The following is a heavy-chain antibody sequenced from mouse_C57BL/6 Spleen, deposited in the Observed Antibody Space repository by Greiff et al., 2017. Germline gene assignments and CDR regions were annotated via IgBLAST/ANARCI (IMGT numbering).Heavy chain of an antibody. CDR2: IGPGSGST. V-gene: IGHV1-77*01. CDR3: AIEGFITTVVAPTLFDY. Sequence: QVQLQQSGAELVKPGASVKISCKASGYTFTDYYINWVKQRPGQGLEWIGKIGPGSGSTYYNEKFKGKATLTADKSSSTAYMQLSSLTSEDSAVYFCAIEGFITTVVAPTLFDYWGQGTTLTVSS. J-gene: IGHJ2*01. D-gene: IGHD1-1*01. CDR1: GYTFTDYY.